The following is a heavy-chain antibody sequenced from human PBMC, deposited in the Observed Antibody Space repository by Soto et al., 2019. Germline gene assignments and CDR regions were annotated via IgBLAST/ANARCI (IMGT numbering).Heavy chain of an antibody. CDR2: ISAGGGTT. CDR3: AKVRRDFAWLSELDYFDY. V-gene: IGHV3-23*01. Sequence: EVQLLDSGGGLVQPGGSLGLSCAASGFAFDINGMTWVRQVPGKGLEWVSAISAGGGTTYYADPVKGRFTISRDNSKNMLYLQMNSLRAEDTAVYYCAKVRRDFAWLSELDYFDYWGQGTPVTVSS. J-gene: IGHJ4*02. D-gene: IGHD3-9*01. CDR1: GFAFDING.